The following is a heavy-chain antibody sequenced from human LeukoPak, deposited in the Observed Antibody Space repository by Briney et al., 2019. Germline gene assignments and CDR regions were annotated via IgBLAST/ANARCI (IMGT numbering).Heavy chain of an antibody. V-gene: IGHV3-21*01. J-gene: IGHJ6*02. D-gene: IGHD3-22*01. CDR1: GFTFSSYS. CDR2: ISSSSSYI. Sequence: GGSLRLSCAASGFTFSSYSMNWVRQAPGKGLEWVSSISSSSSYIYYADSVKGRFTISRDNAKNSLYLQMNSLRAEDTAVYYCARVRTYYYDSSGYPYGMDVWGQGTTVTVSS. CDR3: ARVRTYYYDSSGYPYGMDV.